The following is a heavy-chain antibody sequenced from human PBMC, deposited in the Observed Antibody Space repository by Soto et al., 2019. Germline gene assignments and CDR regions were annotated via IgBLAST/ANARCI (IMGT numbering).Heavy chain of an antibody. D-gene: IGHD3-22*01. Sequence: ASVKVSCKASGYTFTSYYMHWVRQAPGQGLEWMGIINPSGGSTSYAQKFQGRVTMTRDTSTSTVYMELSSLRSEDTAVYYCARGLVVINPYYYYYMDVWGKGTTVTVSS. J-gene: IGHJ6*03. CDR3: ARGLVVINPYYYYYMDV. V-gene: IGHV1-46*03. CDR1: GYTFTSYY. CDR2: INPSGGST.